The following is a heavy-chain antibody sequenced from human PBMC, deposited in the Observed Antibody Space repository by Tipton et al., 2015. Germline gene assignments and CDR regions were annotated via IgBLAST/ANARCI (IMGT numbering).Heavy chain of an antibody. CDR3: ASTAGVVATLDD. Sequence: TLSLTCTVSGGSISSGGSYWSWIRQHPGKGLEWIGNVYSSGSTYYNPSLKSRVTISADTSKNQFSLKLSSVTAADTAVYYCASTAGVVATLDDWGQGTLVTVSS. D-gene: IGHD5-12*01. CDR1: GGSISSGGSY. V-gene: IGHV4-31*03. CDR2: VYSSGST. J-gene: IGHJ4*02.